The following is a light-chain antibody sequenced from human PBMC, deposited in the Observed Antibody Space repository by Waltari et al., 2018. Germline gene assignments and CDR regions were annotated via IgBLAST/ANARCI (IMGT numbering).Light chain of an antibody. V-gene: IGKV3-11*01. CDR1: ESIANY. J-gene: IGKJ1*01. Sequence: EIVLTQSPATLSLSPGERATLSCRASESIANYLAWYPQKPGQAPRLLLSDASNRATGIPARFSGSGSGTDFTLTISSLEPEDFAVYYCQQRTNWPPARTFGQGTKVEIK. CDR3: QQRTNWPPART. CDR2: DAS.